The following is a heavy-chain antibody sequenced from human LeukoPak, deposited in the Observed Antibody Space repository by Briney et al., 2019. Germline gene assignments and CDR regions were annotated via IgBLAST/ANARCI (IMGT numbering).Heavy chain of an antibody. CDR3: AKDRYSYAFEYSDS. J-gene: IGHJ4*02. CDR2: ISNDGSKK. D-gene: IGHD5-18*01. Sequence: GGSLRLSCAASGFTFSSYGMHWVRQAPGKGLDWVAVISNDGSKKYYADSVKGRFTISRDNSKNTLSLQVSSLRTEDTAVYYCAKDRYSYAFEYSDSWGQGTLVTVSS. V-gene: IGHV3-30*18. CDR1: GFTFSSYG.